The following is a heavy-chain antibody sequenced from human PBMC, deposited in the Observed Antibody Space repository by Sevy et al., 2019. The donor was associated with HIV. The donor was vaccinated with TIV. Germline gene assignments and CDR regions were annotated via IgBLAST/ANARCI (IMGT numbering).Heavy chain of an antibody. CDR2: ISSSSSYI. J-gene: IGHJ6*02. D-gene: IGHD2-2*01. V-gene: IGHV3-21*01. CDR1: GFTFSSYS. Sequence: GGSLRLSCAASGFTFSSYSMNWVRQAPGKGLEWVSSISSSSSYIYYADSVKGRFTISRDNAKNSLYLQMNCLSAEDTVVYYCAGDLGVVPAAYYYYGMDVWGQGTTVTVSS. CDR3: AGDLGVVPAAYYYYGMDV.